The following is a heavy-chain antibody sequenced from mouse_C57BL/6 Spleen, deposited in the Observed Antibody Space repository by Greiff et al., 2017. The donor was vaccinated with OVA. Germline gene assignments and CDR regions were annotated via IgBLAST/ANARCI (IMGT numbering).Heavy chain of an antibody. D-gene: IGHD2-5*01. CDR2: FYPGSGSI. CDR3: ARHEEAYSNYGFYYAMDY. V-gene: IGHV1-62-2*01. J-gene: IGHJ4*01. Sequence: VQLQQSGAELVKPGASVKLSCKASGYTFTEYTIHWVKQRSGQGLEWIGWFYPGSGSIKYNEKFKDKATLTADKSSSTVYMELSRLTSEDSAVYFCARHEEAYSNYGFYYAMDYWGQGTSVTVSS. CDR1: GYTFTEYT.